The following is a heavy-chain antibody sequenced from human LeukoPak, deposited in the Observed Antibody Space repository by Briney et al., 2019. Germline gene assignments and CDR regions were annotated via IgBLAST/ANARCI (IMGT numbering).Heavy chain of an antibody. Sequence: SETLSLTCAVYGGSFSGYYWSWIRQPPGKGLEWIGEINHSGSTNYNPSLKSRVTISVDTSKNQFSLKLSSVTAADTAVYYCARTHTNYYDSSGYPDYWGQGTLVTVSS. CDR1: GGSFSGYY. V-gene: IGHV4-34*01. J-gene: IGHJ4*02. CDR3: ARTHTNYYDSSGYPDY. D-gene: IGHD3-22*01. CDR2: INHSGST.